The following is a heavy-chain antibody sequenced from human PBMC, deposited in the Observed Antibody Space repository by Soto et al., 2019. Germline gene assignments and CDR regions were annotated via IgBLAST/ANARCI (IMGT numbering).Heavy chain of an antibody. V-gene: IGHV3-30*18. CDR3: AKATGTTGG. Sequence: QVQLVESGGGVVQPGRSLRLSCAASGFTFSSYGMHWVRQAPGKGLEWVAVISYDGSNKYYADSVKGRFTISRDNSKNTLYLQMNILRAEDTAVYYCAKATGTTGGWGQGTLVTVSS. J-gene: IGHJ4*02. D-gene: IGHD1-1*01. CDR2: ISYDGSNK. CDR1: GFTFSSYG.